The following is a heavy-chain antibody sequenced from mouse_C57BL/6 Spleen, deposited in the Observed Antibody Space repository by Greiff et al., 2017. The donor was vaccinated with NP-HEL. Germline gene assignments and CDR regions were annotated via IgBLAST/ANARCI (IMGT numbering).Heavy chain of an antibody. CDR3: TRRYGSRNFDY. J-gene: IGHJ2*01. D-gene: IGHD1-1*01. Sequence: QVQLQQSGAELVRPGASVTLSCKASGYTFTDYEMHWVKQTPVHGLEWIGAIDPATGGTAYNQKFKGKAILTADKSSSTAYMELRSLTSEDSAVYYCTRRYGSRNFDYWGQGTTLTVSS. V-gene: IGHV1-15*01. CDR1: GYTFTDYE. CDR2: IDPATGGT.